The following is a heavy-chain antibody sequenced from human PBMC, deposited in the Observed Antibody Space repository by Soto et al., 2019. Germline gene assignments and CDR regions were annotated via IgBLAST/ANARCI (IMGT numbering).Heavy chain of an antibody. CDR2: VDNEGIYT. Sequence: DVQLVESGGVLVQPGGTLRLSCAASGFTFTNYWLHWVRQAPEKGLVWVARVDNEGIYTGYADSVKGRFTISRDNAKNTLYLQMNDLRVEDTAVYYCGSVFEYWGQGSLVTVSS. V-gene: IGHV3-74*01. CDR1: GFTFTNYW. CDR3: GSVFEY. J-gene: IGHJ4*02.